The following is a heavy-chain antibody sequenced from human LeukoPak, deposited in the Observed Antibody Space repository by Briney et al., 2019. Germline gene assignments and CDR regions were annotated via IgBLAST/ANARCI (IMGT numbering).Heavy chain of an antibody. CDR3: ARAPRYRDIRRSDFQH. D-gene: IGHD4-17*01. Sequence: PSETLSLTCAVYGGSFSGYYWSWIRQPPGKGLEWNGEINHSGSTNYNTSLKSRVTISVDKSKNKFSLKLSCVTAADTAGYYCARAPRYRDIRRSDFQHWGQGTLVTVSS. CDR1: GGSFSGYY. CDR2: INHSGST. J-gene: IGHJ1*01. V-gene: IGHV4-34*01.